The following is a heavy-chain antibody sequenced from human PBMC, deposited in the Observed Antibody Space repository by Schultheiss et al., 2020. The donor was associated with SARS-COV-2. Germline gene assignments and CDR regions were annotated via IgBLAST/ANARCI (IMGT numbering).Heavy chain of an antibody. Sequence: SETLSLTCAVYGGSFSGYYWSWIRQPPGKGLEWIGEINHSGTTNYNPSLKSRVTISVDTSKNQFSLKLSSVTAADTAVYYCTPRPIAAAVNSIDYWGQGTLVTVLL. V-gene: IGHV4-34*03. CDR3: TPRPIAAAVNSIDY. CDR2: INHSGTT. J-gene: IGHJ4*02. D-gene: IGHD6-13*01. CDR1: GGSFSGYY.